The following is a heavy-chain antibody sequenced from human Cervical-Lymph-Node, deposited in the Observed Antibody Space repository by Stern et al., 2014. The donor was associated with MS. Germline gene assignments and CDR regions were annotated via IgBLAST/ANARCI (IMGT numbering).Heavy chain of an antibody. CDR2: INPNTGGT. V-gene: IGHV1-2*02. Sequence: QDQLVQSGAEVKKPGASVKVSCKTSGYIFTGYYIHWVRQAPGQGLEWMAWINPNTGGTTYAQTFQGRVTMSRDTSISTAYVELSSLTSDDTAVYYCARDQRGITIFGVVTDYYYLGMDVWGQGTTVTVSS. CDR1: GYIFTGYY. J-gene: IGHJ6*02. CDR3: ARDQRGITIFGVVTDYYYLGMDV. D-gene: IGHD3-3*01.